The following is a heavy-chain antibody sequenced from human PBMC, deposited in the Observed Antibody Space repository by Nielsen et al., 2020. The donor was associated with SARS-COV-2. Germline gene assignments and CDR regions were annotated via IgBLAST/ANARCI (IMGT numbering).Heavy chain of an antibody. CDR2: INHSGST. D-gene: IGHD6-13*01. CDR3: AIIAARYYFDY. V-gene: IGHV4-34*01. J-gene: IGHJ4*02. Sequence: GSLRLSCAVYGGSFSGYYWSWIRQPPGKGLEWIGEINHSGSTNYNPSLKSRVTISVDTSKNQFSLKLSSVTAADTAVYYCAIIAARYYFDYWGQGTLVTVSS. CDR1: GGSFSGYY.